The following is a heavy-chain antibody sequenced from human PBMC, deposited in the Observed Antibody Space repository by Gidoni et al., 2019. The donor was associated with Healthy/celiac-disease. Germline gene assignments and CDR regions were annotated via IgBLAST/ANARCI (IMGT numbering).Heavy chain of an antibody. Sequence: EVQLLESGGGLVQPGGSLRLSCAASGFTFSRYAMSWVRQAPGKGLEWVSAISGSGGSTYYADSVKGRFTISRDNSKNTLYLQMNSLRAEDTAVYYCAKDSYDILTGYYNVGWYFDLWGRGTLVTVSS. D-gene: IGHD3-9*01. V-gene: IGHV3-23*01. CDR1: GFTFSRYA. CDR2: ISGSGGST. CDR3: AKDSYDILTGYYNVGWYFDL. J-gene: IGHJ2*01.